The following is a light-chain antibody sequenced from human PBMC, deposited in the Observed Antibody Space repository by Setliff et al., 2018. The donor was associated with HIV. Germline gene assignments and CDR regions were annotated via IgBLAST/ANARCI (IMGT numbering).Light chain of an antibody. J-gene: IGLJ1*01. CDR1: SSDIGRYNL. V-gene: IGLV2-23*01. Sequence: QSVLTQPASVSGSPGQSITISCTGTSSDIGRYNLVSWYQQHPGKAPKLMIYQATKRPSGVSNRFSGSKSGNTAYLTISGLQAEDEADYYCCSNTGSNTYVFGSGTKVTVL. CDR2: QAT. CDR3: CSNTGSNTYV.